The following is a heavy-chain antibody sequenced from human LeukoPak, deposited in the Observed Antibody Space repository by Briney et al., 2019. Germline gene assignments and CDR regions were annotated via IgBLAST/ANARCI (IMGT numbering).Heavy chain of an antibody. D-gene: IGHD2-15*01. CDR1: GGSFSGYY. V-gene: IGHV4-34*01. Sequence: SETLSLTCAVYGGSFSGYYWSWIRQPPGKGLEWIGEIDHSGSTYYNPSLESRVTISVDTSKNQFSLKLTSVTAADTAVYYCARRAYCSGGSCYGGAFDIWGQGTMVTVSS. CDR3: ARRAYCSGGSCYGGAFDI. CDR2: IDHSGST. J-gene: IGHJ3*02.